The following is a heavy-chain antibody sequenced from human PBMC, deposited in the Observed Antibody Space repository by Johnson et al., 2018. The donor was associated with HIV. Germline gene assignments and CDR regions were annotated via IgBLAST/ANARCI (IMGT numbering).Heavy chain of an antibody. V-gene: IGHV3-30*04. D-gene: IGHD3-3*01. CDR1: GFTFSSYA. CDR2: ISYDGSNK. J-gene: IGHJ3*02. CDR3: AKSPRFTIFGSDAFDI. Sequence: QVQLVESGGGVVQPGRSLRLSCAASGFTFSSYAMHWVRQAPGKGLEWVAVISYDGSNKYYADSVKGRFTISRDNSKNTLYLQMNSLRAEDTAVYYCAKSPRFTIFGSDAFDIWGQGTMVTVSS.